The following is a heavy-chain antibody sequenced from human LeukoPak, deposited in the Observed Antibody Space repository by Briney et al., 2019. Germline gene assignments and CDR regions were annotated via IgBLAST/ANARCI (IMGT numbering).Heavy chain of an antibody. J-gene: IGHJ4*02. CDR3: ARFRGSGSHTLYSFDY. V-gene: IGHV3-23*01. CDR2: ISGTGGGT. CDR1: GFPFSINA. Sequence: PGGSLRLSCTASGFPFSINAMSWVRQAPGKGLEWVSGISGTGGGTFYADSVKGRFSISRDDSINTLYLQMSSLRAEDTAVYYCARFRGSGSHTLYSFDYWGQGSLVTVSS. D-gene: IGHD3-10*01.